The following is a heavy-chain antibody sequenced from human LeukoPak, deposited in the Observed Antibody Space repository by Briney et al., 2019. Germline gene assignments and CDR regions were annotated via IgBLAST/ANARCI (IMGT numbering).Heavy chain of an antibody. CDR1: GYTFTSYG. CDR3: ARDRRANLIAAADFHY. D-gene: IGHD6-13*01. CDR2: ISAYSGNT. J-gene: IGHJ4*02. Sequence: ASVKVSCKASGYTFTSYGISWVRQAPGQGLEWMGWISAYSGNTNYAQKLQGRVTMTTDTSTSTAYMELRSLRSDDTAVYYCARDRRANLIAAADFHYWGQGTLVTVSS. V-gene: IGHV1-18*01.